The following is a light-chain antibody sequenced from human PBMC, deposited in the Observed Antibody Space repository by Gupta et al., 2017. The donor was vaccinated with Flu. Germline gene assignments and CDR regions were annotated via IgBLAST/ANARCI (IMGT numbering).Light chain of an antibody. CDR1: QSVLYSANNKND. J-gene: IGKJ4*01. Sequence: SLGERATINCKSSQSVLYSANNKNDLAWYQQTPGRPPKLLIYWASTREAGVPDRFSGSGSGTDFTLTISSLQAEDVAVYYCQQYFSTPPTFGGGTKVEIK. V-gene: IGKV4-1*01. CDR3: QQYFSTPPT. CDR2: WAS.